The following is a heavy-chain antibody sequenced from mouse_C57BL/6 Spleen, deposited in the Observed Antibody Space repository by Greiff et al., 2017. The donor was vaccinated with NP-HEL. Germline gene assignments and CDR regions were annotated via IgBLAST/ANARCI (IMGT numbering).Heavy chain of an antibody. CDR2: IYPSDSET. Sequence: QVHVKQPGAELVRPGSSVKLSCKASGYTFTSYWMDWVKQRPGQGLEWIGNIYPSDSETHYNQKFKDKATLTVDKSSSTAYMQLSSLTSEDSAVYYCARSPAQAWFAYWGQGTLVTVSA. V-gene: IGHV1-61*01. J-gene: IGHJ3*01. D-gene: IGHD3-2*02. CDR3: ARSPAQAWFAY. CDR1: GYTFTSYW.